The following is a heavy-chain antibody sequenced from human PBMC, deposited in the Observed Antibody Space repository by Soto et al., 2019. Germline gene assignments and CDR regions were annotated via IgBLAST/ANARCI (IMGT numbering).Heavy chain of an antibody. D-gene: IGHD5-12*01. CDR3: ARQGRRWLQFRFDP. Sequence: SETLSLTCTVSGGSISSSSYYWGWIRQPPGKGLEWIGSIYYSGSTHYNPSLKSRVTISVDTSKNQFSLKLSSVTAADTAVYYCARQGRRWLQFRFDPWGQGTLVTVSS. CDR2: IYYSGST. J-gene: IGHJ5*02. CDR1: GGSISSSSYY. V-gene: IGHV4-39*01.